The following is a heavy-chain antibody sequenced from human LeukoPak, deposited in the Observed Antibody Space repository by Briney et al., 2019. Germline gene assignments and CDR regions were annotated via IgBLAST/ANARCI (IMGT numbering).Heavy chain of an antibody. J-gene: IGHJ4*02. CDR3: AREGRHGRWLLPNVKYYFDY. CDR1: GGSISSHY. D-gene: IGHD3-22*01. V-gene: IGHV4-4*07. CDR2: IYTSGST. Sequence: TSETLSLTCTVSGGSISSHYWSWIRQPAGKGLEWIGRIYTSGSTNYNPSLKSRVTMSVDTSKNQFSLKLSSVTAADTAVCYCAREGRHGRWLLPNVKYYFDYWGQGTLVTVSS.